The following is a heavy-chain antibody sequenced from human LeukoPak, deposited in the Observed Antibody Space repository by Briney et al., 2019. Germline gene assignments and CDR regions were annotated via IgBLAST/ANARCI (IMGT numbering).Heavy chain of an antibody. V-gene: IGHV1-8*01. J-gene: IGHJ6*02. CDR3: ARDVFFEPKTAYEMDV. CDR2: MNPNSGNT. D-gene: IGHD3-3*01. Sequence: GASVKISCKASGYTFTSYDINWVRQSTGQGLEWIGWMNPNSGNTGYAQKFQGRVTMTRNTSISTAYMELSSLRSEDTAVYYCARDVFFEPKTAYEMDVWGQGTTVTVSS. CDR1: GYTFTSYD.